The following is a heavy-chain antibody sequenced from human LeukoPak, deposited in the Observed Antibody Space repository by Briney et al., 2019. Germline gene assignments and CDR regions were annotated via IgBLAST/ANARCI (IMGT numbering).Heavy chain of an antibody. J-gene: IGHJ6*02. V-gene: IGHV3-30*03. CDR3: ARGPRAPYYGMDV. CDR1: GFTFSSYG. Sequence: GGSLRLSCAASGFTFSSYGMHWVRQAPGKGLEWVAVISYDGSNKYYADSVKGRFTISRDNSKSTLYLQMNSLRAEDTALYYCARGPRAPYYGMDVWGQGATVTVSS. CDR2: ISYDGSNK.